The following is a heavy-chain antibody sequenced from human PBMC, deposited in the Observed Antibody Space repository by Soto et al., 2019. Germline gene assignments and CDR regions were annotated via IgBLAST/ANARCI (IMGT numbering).Heavy chain of an antibody. Sequence: PSKTLSLTCTVSGGSISSYYWSWIRQPPGKGLEWIGYIYYSGSTNYNPSLKSRVTISVDTSKNQFSLKLSSVTAADTAVYYCAREGPHDAFDIWGQGTMVTVSS. CDR2: IYYSGST. V-gene: IGHV4-59*12. CDR1: GGSISSYY. J-gene: IGHJ3*02. CDR3: AREGPHDAFDI.